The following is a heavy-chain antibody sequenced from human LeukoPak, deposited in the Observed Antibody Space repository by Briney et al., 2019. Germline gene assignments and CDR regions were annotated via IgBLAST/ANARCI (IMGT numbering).Heavy chain of an antibody. CDR3: ARFVVVVPAAMGNWFDH. J-gene: IGHJ5*02. V-gene: IGHV3-66*02. CDR2: IYSGGST. CDR1: GFTVSSNY. Sequence: GGSLRLSCAASGFTVSSNYMSWVRQAPGKGLEWVSVIYSGGSTYYADSVKGRFTISRDNSKNTLYLQMNSLRAEDTAVYYCARFVVVVPAAMGNWFDHWGQGTLVTVSS. D-gene: IGHD2-2*01.